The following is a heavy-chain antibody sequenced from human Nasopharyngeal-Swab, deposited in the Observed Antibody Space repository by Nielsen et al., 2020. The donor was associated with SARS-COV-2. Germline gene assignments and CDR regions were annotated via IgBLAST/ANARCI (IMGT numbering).Heavy chain of an antibody. Sequence: GGSLRLSCKGSGYRFTSYWIGWVRQMPGKGLEWMGIIYPGDSDTRYSPSFQCQVTISADKSISTASLQWSSLKASDTAMYYCASLPNPYQGWFDPWGQGTLVTVSS. V-gene: IGHV5-51*01. CDR1: GYRFTSYW. CDR3: ASLPNPYQGWFDP. D-gene: IGHD2-2*01. CDR2: IYPGDSDT. J-gene: IGHJ5*02.